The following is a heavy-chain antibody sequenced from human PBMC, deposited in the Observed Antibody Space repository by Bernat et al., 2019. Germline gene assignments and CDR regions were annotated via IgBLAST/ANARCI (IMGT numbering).Heavy chain of an antibody. CDR2: IYSGGST. J-gene: IGHJ4*02. Sequence: EVQLVESGGGLVQPGGSLRLSCAASGFTVSSNYMSWVRQAPGKGLEWVSVIYSGGSTYYADSVKGRFTISRDNSKNTLYLQMNSLRAEDTAVYYCARVPRGNMVRGAFDYWGQGTLVTVSS. CDR1: GFTVSSNY. D-gene: IGHD3-10*01. CDR3: ARVPRGNMVRGAFDY. V-gene: IGHV3-66*01.